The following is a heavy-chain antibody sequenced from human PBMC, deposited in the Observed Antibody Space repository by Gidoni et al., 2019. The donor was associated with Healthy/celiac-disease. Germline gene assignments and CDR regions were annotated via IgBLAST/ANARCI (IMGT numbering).Heavy chain of an antibody. J-gene: IGHJ6*02. CDR3: ARGLAVAGDYGMDV. CDR2: ISYDGSNK. D-gene: IGHD6-19*01. CDR1: TFSSYA. V-gene: IGHV3-30*04. Sequence: TFSSYAMHWVRQAPGKGLDWVAGISYDGSNKYYADSVKGRFTIYRDNSKNTLYLQMNSLRAEDTAVYYCARGLAVAGDYGMDVWGQGTTVTVSS.